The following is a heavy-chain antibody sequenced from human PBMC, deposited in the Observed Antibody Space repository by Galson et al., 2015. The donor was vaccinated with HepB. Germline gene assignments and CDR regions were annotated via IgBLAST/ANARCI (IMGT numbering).Heavy chain of an antibody. J-gene: IGHJ4*02. V-gene: IGHV4-59*01. CDR3: ARGYYSSGYYYPFDY. CDR1: GGSISSYY. CDR2: IYYSGSA. D-gene: IGHD3-22*01. Sequence: SETLSLTCTVSGGSISSYYWSWIRQPPGEGLEWIGYIYYSGSANHNPSLKSRVTISVDTSKNQFSLKLSSVTAADTAVYYCARGYYSSGYYYPFDYWGQGTLVTVSS.